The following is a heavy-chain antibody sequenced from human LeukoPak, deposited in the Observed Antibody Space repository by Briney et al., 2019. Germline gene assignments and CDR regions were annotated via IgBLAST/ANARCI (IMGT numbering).Heavy chain of an antibody. CDR2: ISGSGSVT. V-gene: IGHV3-23*01. CDR3: AKGHYYGSGSLDY. D-gene: IGHD3-10*01. CDR1: GFTFTNYA. Sequence: GGSLRLSCAASGFTFTNYAMSWVRQAPGKGLEWVSFISGSGSVTSYADSVKGRFTISRDNSKNTLYVQMNSLRAEDTAVYYCAKGHYYGSGSLDYWGQGTLVTVSS. J-gene: IGHJ4*02.